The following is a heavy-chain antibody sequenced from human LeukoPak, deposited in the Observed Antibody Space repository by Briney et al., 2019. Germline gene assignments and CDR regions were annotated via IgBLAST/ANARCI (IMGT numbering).Heavy chain of an antibody. V-gene: IGHV3-48*03. J-gene: IGHJ4*02. D-gene: IGHD3-16*01. CDR3: ARATVRGAFED. CDR2: ISSSGSTT. Sequence: GGSLRLSCAASGFTFSSYEMNWVRQSPGKGLEWVSNISSSGSTTYYADSVKGRFTISRDIAKTSLYLQMNSLRPEDTAVYYCARATVRGAFEDWGQGTLVTVSS. CDR1: GFTFSSYE.